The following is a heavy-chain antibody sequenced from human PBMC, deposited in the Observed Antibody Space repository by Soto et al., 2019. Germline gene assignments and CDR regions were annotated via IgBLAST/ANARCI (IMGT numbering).Heavy chain of an antibody. V-gene: IGHV4-31*03. Sequence: SETLSLTCTVSGGSISSGGYYWSWIRQHPGKGLEWIGYIYYSGSTYSNPSLKSRVTISVDTSKNQFSLKLSSVTAADTAVYYCARESEGATIDYWGQGTLVTVSS. CDR1: GGSISSGGYY. CDR3: ARESEGATIDY. CDR2: IYYSGST. J-gene: IGHJ4*02. D-gene: IGHD1-26*01.